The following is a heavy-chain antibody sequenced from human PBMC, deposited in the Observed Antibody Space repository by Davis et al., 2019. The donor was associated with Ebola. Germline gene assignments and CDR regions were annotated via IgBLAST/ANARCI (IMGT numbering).Heavy chain of an antibody. V-gene: IGHV3-23*01. Sequence: PGGSLRLSCVASGFTFSSYGMSWVRQAPGKGLEWVAIISGSGGSTHYVDSVKGRFVMSRDNSNDTLYLRMNNLRAEDTAIYYCAKGLTSYYGSGDFFDYWGQGILVTVSS. CDR1: GFTFSSYG. CDR2: ISGSGGST. D-gene: IGHD3-10*01. CDR3: AKGLTSYYGSGDFFDY. J-gene: IGHJ4*02.